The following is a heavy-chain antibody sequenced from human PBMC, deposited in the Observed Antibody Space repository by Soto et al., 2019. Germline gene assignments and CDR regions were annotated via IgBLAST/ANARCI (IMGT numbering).Heavy chain of an antibody. CDR1: GYTFTSYG. J-gene: IGHJ6*02. V-gene: IGHV1-18*01. Sequence: ASVKVSCKASGYTFTSYGISWVRQAPGQGLEWMGWISAYNGNTNYAQKLQGRVTMTTDTSTSTAYMELSSLRSEDTAVYYCARNNHYYDSSGYPMYYYGMDVWGQGTTVTVSS. D-gene: IGHD3-22*01. CDR3: ARNNHYYDSSGYPMYYYGMDV. CDR2: ISAYNGNT.